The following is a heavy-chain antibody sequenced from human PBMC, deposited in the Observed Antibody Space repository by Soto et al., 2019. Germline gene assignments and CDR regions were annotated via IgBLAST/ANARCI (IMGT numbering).Heavy chain of an antibody. CDR3: ARVTSSWGLVSYFDD. Sequence: SETLSLTCTVSGGSVSSGSYYWSWIRQPPGKGLGCVGYIYYSGITNYNPSLKSRVTISVDTSKNQFSLKLSSVTAADTAVYYCARVTSSWGLVSYFDDWGQGTLVTVSS. D-gene: IGHD6-13*01. V-gene: IGHV4-61*01. CDR1: GGSVSSGSYY. J-gene: IGHJ4*02. CDR2: IYYSGIT.